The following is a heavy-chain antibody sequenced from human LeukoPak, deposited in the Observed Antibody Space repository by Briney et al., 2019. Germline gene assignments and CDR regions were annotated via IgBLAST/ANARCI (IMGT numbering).Heavy chain of an antibody. CDR3: ARLRGYYFDY. V-gene: IGHV4-59*01. CDR1: GGSISSYY. CDR2: INYSGNT. Sequence: SETLSLTCTVSGGSISSYYWSWLRQPPGKGLECIGYINYSGNTNYNPSLKSRVIISVGTSKIQFSLKLSSVTAADTAVYYCARLRGYYFDYWGQGTLVTVSS. D-gene: IGHD5-12*01. J-gene: IGHJ4*02.